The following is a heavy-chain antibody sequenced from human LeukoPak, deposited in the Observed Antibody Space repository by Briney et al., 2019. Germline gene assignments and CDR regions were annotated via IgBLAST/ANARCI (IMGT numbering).Heavy chain of an antibody. CDR1: GFTFDDYT. CDR3: AKDSTHSFGGVDY. Sequence: PGGSLRLSCAASGFTFDDYTMHWVRQAPGKGLEWVSLISWDGGSTYYADSVKGRFTFSRDNSKNSLYLQMNSLRTEDTALYYCAKDSTHSFGGVDYWGQGTLVTVSS. V-gene: IGHV3-43*01. D-gene: IGHD3-10*01. CDR2: ISWDGGST. J-gene: IGHJ4*02.